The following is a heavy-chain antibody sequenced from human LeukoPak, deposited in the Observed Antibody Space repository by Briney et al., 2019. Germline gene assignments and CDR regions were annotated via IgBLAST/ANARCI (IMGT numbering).Heavy chain of an antibody. Sequence: SETLSLTCTVSGFSISSGYYWGWIRQPPGKGLEWIGNIYYSGSTYYNPSLKSRITISVDTSKNQFSLKLSSVTAADTAVYYCASLRERSYYARGFDYWGQGTLVTVSS. CDR1: GFSISSGYY. V-gene: IGHV4-38-2*02. D-gene: IGHD1-26*01. CDR2: IYYSGST. J-gene: IGHJ4*02. CDR3: ASLRERSYYARGFDY.